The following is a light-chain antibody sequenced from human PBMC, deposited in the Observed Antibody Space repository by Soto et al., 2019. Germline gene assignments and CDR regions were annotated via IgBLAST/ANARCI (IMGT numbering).Light chain of an antibody. CDR1: SSNIGAGYD. V-gene: IGLV1-40*01. Sequence: QSVLTHPPSVSGAPGQRVTISCTGSSSNIGAGYDVHWYQQLPGTAPKLLIYGNTNRLSGVPDRFSGAKSDTSASLAITGLQAEDEADYYCQSYDDSLSCSVFGGGTKLTVL. J-gene: IGLJ3*02. CDR3: QSYDDSLSCSV. CDR2: GNT.